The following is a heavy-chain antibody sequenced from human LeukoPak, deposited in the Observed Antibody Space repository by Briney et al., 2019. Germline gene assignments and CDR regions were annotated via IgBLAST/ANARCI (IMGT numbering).Heavy chain of an antibody. J-gene: IGHJ4*02. CDR2: IIPMFGAT. D-gene: IGHD3-10*01. Sequence: ASVKVSCKASGGTFSSYALSWVRQAPGQGLEWMGGIIPMFGATNYAQKFQDRVTITADESTTTAYMEPSRLRSEDTAIYYCARGSAPAIYYFDYWGQGTLVTVSS. CDR3: ARGSAPAIYYFDY. CDR1: GGTFSSYA. V-gene: IGHV1-69*13.